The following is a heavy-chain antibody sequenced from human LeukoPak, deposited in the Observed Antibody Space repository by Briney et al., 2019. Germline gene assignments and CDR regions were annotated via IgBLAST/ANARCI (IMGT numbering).Heavy chain of an antibody. Sequence: GRSLRLTCAASGFTFSNYGMHWVRQAPGKGLEWVAVIWDDGSNEYYADSVKGRFTIFRDNRRNTLYLQMNSLRAEDTAVYSCARDHSGTQDYWGQGTLVTVSS. CDR1: GFTFSNYG. CDR2: IWDDGSNE. V-gene: IGHV3-33*01. D-gene: IGHD1-1*01. J-gene: IGHJ4*02. CDR3: ARDHSGTQDY.